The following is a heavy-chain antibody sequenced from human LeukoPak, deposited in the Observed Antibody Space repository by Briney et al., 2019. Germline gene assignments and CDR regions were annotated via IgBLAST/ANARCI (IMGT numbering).Heavy chain of an antibody. CDR3: AKVDILTGAPSVYWYYGMDV. CDR1: GFTFSSYG. J-gene: IGHJ6*04. D-gene: IGHD3-9*01. CDR2: ISYDGSNK. Sequence: PGGSLRLSCAASGFTFSSYGMHWVRQAPGKGLEWVAVISYDGSNKYYADSVKGRFTISRDNSKNTLYLQMNSLRAEDTAVYYCAKVDILTGAPSVYWYYGMDVRGKGTTVTVSS. V-gene: IGHV3-30*18.